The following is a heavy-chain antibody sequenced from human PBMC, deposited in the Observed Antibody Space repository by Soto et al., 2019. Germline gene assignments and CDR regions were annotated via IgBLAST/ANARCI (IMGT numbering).Heavy chain of an antibody. CDR2: IIPVFGTP. J-gene: IGHJ4*02. D-gene: IGHD3-16*02. CDR3: ARHLYDYVWGSYRH. Sequence: ASVKVSCKSSGYIFKNYAVTWLRQAPGQGLEWMGGIIPVFGTPDYSQIFRGRVTITADESTSTVYMELRSLTSEDTAVYYCARHLYDYVWGSYRHWGQGTLVTVSS. V-gene: IGHV1-69*13. CDR1: GYIFKNYA.